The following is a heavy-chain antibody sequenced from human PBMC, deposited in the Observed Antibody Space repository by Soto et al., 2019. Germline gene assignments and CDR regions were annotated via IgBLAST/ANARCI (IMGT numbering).Heavy chain of an antibody. CDR1: GGTFSSYA. J-gene: IGHJ5*02. CDR3: ARGAPIAVAGRYNWVDP. CDR2: IIPIFGTA. D-gene: IGHD6-19*01. Sequence: SVKVSCKASGGTFSSYAIGWVRQAPGQGLEWMGGIIPIFGTANYAQKFQGRVTITADESTSTAYMELSSLRSEDTAVYYCARGAPIAVAGRYNWVDPWGQGTLVTVSS. V-gene: IGHV1-69*13.